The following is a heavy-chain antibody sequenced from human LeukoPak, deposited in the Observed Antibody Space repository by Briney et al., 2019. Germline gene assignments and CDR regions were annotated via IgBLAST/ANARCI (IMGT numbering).Heavy chain of an antibody. CDR3: AVCHWHSSGCRNDY. J-gene: IGHJ4*02. V-gene: IGHV3-23*01. D-gene: IGHD6-19*01. Sequence: PGGSLRLSCAASGFTFSSYEMNWVRQAPVKGLEWESIISGSGGSTYYADSVKGRFTISRDNSKNTLYLQMTSLRAQATAVYYCAVCHWHSSGCRNDYWGQGTLVTVSS. CDR2: ISGSGGST. CDR1: GFTFSSYE.